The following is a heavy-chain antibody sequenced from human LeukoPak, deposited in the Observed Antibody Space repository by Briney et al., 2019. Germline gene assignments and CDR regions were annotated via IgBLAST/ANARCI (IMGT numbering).Heavy chain of an antibody. V-gene: IGHV1-46*01. J-gene: IGHJ4*02. CDR2: INPGGGTT. D-gene: IGHD4-17*01. CDR1: GYTFTSYQ. CDR3: ATLKVDYGDYYEYYFDY. Sequence: ASVKVSCKASGYTFTSYQMHWVRLAPGQGLEWMGIINPGGGTTSYAQKFQGRVTMTRDTSTSTVYMELSSLRSEDTAVYYCATLKVDYGDYYEYYFDYWGQGTLVTASS.